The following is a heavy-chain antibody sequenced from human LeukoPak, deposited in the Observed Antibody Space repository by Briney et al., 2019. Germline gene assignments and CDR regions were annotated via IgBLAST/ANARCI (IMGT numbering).Heavy chain of an antibody. Sequence: GGSLRLSCAASGFTFSGYGMHWVRQAPGKGLEWVAVISYDGSNKYYADSVKGRFTISRDSSKNTLYLQMNSLRPEDTAVYYCAYWGGYWGQGTLVTVSS. CDR2: ISYDGSNK. J-gene: IGHJ4*02. CDR1: GFTFSGYG. D-gene: IGHD7-27*01. CDR3: AYWGGY. V-gene: IGHV3-30*03.